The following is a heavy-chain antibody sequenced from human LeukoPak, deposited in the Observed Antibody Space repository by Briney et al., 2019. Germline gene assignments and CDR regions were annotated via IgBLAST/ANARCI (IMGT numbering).Heavy chain of an antibody. D-gene: IGHD1-26*01. V-gene: IGHV4-38-2*01. CDR1: GYSISSGYY. CDR2: IYHSGST. J-gene: IGHJ4*02. CDR3: ARDLGATDSY. Sequence: SETLSLTCAVSGYSISSGYYWGWIRQPPGKGLEWTGSIYHSGSTYYNPSLKSRVTISVDTSKNQFSLKLSSVTAADTAVYYCARDLGATDSYWGQGTLVTVSS.